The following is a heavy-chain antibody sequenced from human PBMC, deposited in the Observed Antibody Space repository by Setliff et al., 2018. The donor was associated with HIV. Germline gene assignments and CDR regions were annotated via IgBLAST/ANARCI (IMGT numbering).Heavy chain of an antibody. CDR3: ASDSSTKETATIWVNFDY. CDR1: GFTFSRHA. J-gene: IGHJ4*02. Sequence: GGSLRLSCAASGFTFSRHAMHWVRQAPGKGLEWVAVMSYYGSEKYYADSVKGRFTVSRDNSKNFLYLQLNSLTADDTAVYYCASDSSTKETATIWVNFDYWGQGTLVTVSS. D-gene: IGHD5-12*01. CDR2: MSYYGSEK. V-gene: IGHV3-30*16.